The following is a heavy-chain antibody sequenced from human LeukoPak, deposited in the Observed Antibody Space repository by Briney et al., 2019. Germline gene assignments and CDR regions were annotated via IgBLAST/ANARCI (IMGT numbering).Heavy chain of an antibody. CDR3: ARGGLLSSTCALCYMDV. Sequence: RGESLKISCKGSGYSFTSYWIGWVRQMPGKGLERMGIIYPGDSDTRYSPSFQGQVTISADKSISTAYLQWSSLKASDTAMYYCARGGLLSSTCALCYMDVWGQGTTVTVSS. D-gene: IGHD2-8*01. V-gene: IGHV5-51*01. J-gene: IGHJ6*02. CDR1: GYSFTSYW. CDR2: IYPGDSDT.